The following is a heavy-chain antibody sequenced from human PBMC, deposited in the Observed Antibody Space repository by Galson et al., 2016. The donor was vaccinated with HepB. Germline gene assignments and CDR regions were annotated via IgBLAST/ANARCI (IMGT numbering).Heavy chain of an antibody. J-gene: IGHJ4*02. V-gene: IGHV3-72*01. CDR3: VRWVSGAADY. D-gene: IGHD5/OR15-5a*01. CDR1: GYTSSDHY. CDR2: TRNSRNSFLT. Sequence: SLRLSREASGYTSSDHYMDWVRHATWKRLEWVGPTRNSRNSFLTEYAASVRGRFTISRDDSKNSVYLSRNSLKTEDTAVYYCVRWVSGAADYWGQGALVTVSS.